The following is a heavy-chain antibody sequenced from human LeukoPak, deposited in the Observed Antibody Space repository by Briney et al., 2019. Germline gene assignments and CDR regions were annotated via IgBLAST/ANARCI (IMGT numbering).Heavy chain of an antibody. Sequence: ASVKVSCKASGYTFTSYGISWVRQAPGQGLEWIGWISAYDGNTNYAQKLQGRVTMTTDTSTSTAYMELRTLRSDDTAVYYCAREYYYDSSGYYDYWGQGTLVTVSS. CDR2: ISAYDGNT. J-gene: IGHJ4*02. CDR3: AREYYYDSSGYYDY. D-gene: IGHD3-22*01. CDR1: GYTFTSYG. V-gene: IGHV1-18*01.